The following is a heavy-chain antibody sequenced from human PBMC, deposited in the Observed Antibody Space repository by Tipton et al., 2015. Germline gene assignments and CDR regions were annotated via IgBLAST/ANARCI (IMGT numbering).Heavy chain of an antibody. CDR3: ARDRLVRFQENKVDY. D-gene: IGHD6-19*01. J-gene: IGHJ4*02. V-gene: IGHV1-69*01. CDR2: IIPIFGTS. CDR1: GGNFRSYA. Sequence: QSGAEVKKPGSSVKVSCKASGGNFRSYAISWVRQAPGQGLEWMGGIIPIFGTSNYAQKFQGRVTITADESTSTAYMELRSLRSDDTAVYYCARDRLVRFQENKVDYWGQGTLVTVSS.